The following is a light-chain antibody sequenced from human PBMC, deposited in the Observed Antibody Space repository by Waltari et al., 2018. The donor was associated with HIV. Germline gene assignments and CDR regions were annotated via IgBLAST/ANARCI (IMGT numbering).Light chain of an antibody. CDR2: WAS. CDR1: HSVFYRPNNKNY. Sequence: DVVMTQSPDSLAVSLGERATINCKSTHSVFYRPNNKNYIAWYQQRPGQAPKLLISWASARESGVSDRFSGSGSGTNFTLTITRLKTEDVAIYFCQQYLSPPPTFGQGTKVQIK. J-gene: IGKJ1*01. V-gene: IGKV4-1*01. CDR3: QQYLSPPPT.